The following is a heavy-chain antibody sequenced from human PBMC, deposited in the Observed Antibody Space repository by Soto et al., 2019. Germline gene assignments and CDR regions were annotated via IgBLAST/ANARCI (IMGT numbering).Heavy chain of an antibody. V-gene: IGHV4-59*01. D-gene: IGHD6-13*01. J-gene: IGHJ5*02. CDR2: IYYSGST. CDR1: GGSTSIYY. Sequence: PSETLSLTCTFSGGSTSIYYWSWIRQPPGKGLEWIGYIYYSGSTNYNPSLKSRVTISVDTSKNQFSLKLSSVTAADTAVYYCARAVAAAGARSWFDPWGQGTLVTVSS. CDR3: ARAVAAAGARSWFDP.